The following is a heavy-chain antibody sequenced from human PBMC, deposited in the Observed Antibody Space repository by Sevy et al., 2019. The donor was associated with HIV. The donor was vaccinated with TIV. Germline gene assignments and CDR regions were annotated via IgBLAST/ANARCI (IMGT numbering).Heavy chain of an antibody. Sequence: GGSLRLSCAASGFIFSNAWMSWVRQAPGKGLEWVGRIKSKTDGGTTDYAAPVKGRFTISRDDSKNTLYLQMNSLKTEDTAVYYCTTTIAAAGTGWNYYAMDVWGLGTTVTVSS. CDR3: TTTIAAAGTGWNYYAMDV. CDR2: IKSKTDGGTT. J-gene: IGHJ6*02. V-gene: IGHV3-15*01. CDR1: GFIFSNAW. D-gene: IGHD6-13*01.